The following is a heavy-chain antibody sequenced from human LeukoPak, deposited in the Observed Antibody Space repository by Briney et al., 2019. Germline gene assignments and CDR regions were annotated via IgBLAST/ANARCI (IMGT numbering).Heavy chain of an antibody. V-gene: IGHV3-21*04. CDR1: GFTFSSYA. CDR3: ARAEYYYGSGSYSP. CDR2: ISSSGSTV. J-gene: IGHJ5*02. D-gene: IGHD3-10*01. Sequence: GGSLRLPCAASGFTFSSYAMSWVRQAPGKGLEWVSAISSSGSTVYYADSVKGRFTISRDNAKNSLYLQMNSLRAEDTAVYYCARAEYYYGSGSYSPWGQGTLVTVSS.